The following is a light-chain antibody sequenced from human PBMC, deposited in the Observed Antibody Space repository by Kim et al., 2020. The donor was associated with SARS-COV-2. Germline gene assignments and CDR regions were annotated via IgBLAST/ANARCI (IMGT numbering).Light chain of an antibody. J-gene: IGKJ4*01. CDR3: QQYGSSPLLT. Sequence: PGERAPLSCRASQSVSSSYLSWYQQKSGQAPRLLIYGASTRAAGIPDRFSGSESGTDFTLTISRLEPEDFAVYYCQQYGSSPLLTFGGGTKVEIK. CDR1: QSVSSSY. V-gene: IGKV3-20*01. CDR2: GAS.